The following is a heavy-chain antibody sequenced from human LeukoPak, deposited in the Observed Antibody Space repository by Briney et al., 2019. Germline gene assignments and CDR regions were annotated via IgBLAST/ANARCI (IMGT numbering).Heavy chain of an antibody. CDR2: ISSSSSYI. J-gene: IGHJ6*02. CDR1: GFTFSSYS. CDR3: ARAYDYVWGSYRYTPYYYYYYGMDV. Sequence: PGGSLRLSCAASGFTFSSYSMNWVRQAPGKGLEWVSSISSSSSYIYYADSVKGRFTISRDNSKNTLYLQMNSLRAEDTAVYYCARAYDYVWGSYRYTPYYYYYYGMDVWGQGTTVTVSS. V-gene: IGHV3-21*01. D-gene: IGHD3-16*02.